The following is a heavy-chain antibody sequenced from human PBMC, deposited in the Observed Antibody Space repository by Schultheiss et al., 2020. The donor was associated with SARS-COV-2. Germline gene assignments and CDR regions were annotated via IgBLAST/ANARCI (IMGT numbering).Heavy chain of an antibody. D-gene: IGHD4-23*01. CDR2: IWYDGSNK. Sequence: GGSLRLSFAASGFTFSSYAMSWVRQAPGKGLEWVAVIWYDGSNKYYADSVKGRFTISRDNSKNTLYLQMNSLRAEDTAVYYCAREATVVTYYYYGMDVWGQGTTVTVSS. V-gene: IGHV3-33*08. CDR3: AREATVVTYYYYGMDV. J-gene: IGHJ6*02. CDR1: GFTFSSYA.